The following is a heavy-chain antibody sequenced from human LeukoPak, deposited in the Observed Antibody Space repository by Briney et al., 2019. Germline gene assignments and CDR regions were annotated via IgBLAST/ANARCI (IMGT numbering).Heavy chain of an antibody. CDR1: GFTFSSYS. Sequence: PGGSLRLSCAASGFTFSSYSMNWVRQAPGKGLEWVSSISSSSSYIYYADSVKGRFTISRDNAKNSLYLQMNSLRAEDTAVYYCARAPHPNYYGSVYWGQGTLVTVSS. CDR2: ISSSSSYI. D-gene: IGHD3-10*01. CDR3: ARAPHPNYYGSVY. V-gene: IGHV3-21*01. J-gene: IGHJ4*02.